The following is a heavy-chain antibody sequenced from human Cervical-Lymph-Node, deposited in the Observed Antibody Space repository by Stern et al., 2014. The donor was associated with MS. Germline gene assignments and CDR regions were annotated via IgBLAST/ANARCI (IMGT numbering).Heavy chain of an antibody. CDR1: GYTFTGYY. D-gene: IGHD2-2*01. CDR3: ARDRPTYCSSTSCYGGYYYYYGMDV. Sequence: VQLEESGAEVKKPGASVKVSCKASGYTFTGYYMHWVRQAPGQGLEWMGRINPNSGGTNYAQKFQGRVTMTRDTSISTAYMELSRLRSDDTAVYYCARDRPTYCSSTSCYGGYYYYYGMDVWGQGTTVTVSS. CDR2: INPNSGGT. J-gene: IGHJ6*02. V-gene: IGHV1-2*06.